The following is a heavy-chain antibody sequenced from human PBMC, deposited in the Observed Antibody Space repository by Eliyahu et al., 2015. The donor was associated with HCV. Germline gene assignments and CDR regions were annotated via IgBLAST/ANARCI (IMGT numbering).Heavy chain of an antibody. J-gene: IGHJ3*02. CDR2: IYSGGST. CDR1: GFTVSSNY. Sequence: EVQLVESGGGLIQPGGSXRLSCAAXGFTVSSNYMSWVRQAPGKGLEWVSVIYSGGSTYXADSVKGRFTISRDNSKNTLYLQMNSLRAEDTAVYYCARDQRSHRAFDIWGQGTXVTVSS. CDR3: ARDQRSHRAFDI. V-gene: IGHV3-53*01.